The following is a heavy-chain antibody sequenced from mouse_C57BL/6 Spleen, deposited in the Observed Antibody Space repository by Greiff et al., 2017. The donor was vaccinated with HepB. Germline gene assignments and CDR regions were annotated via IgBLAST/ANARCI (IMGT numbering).Heavy chain of an antibody. CDR2: IYPGDGDT. V-gene: IGHV1-82*01. J-gene: IGHJ3*01. CDR3: ARSGWGYYSPWFAY. D-gene: IGHD1-1*01. Sequence: QVQLKQSGPELVKPGASVKISCKASGYAFSSSWMNWVKQRPGKGLEWIGRIYPGDGDTNYNGKFKGKATLTADKSSSTDYMQLSSLTSEDSAVYFCARSGWGYYSPWFAYWGQGTLVTVSA. CDR1: GYAFSSSW.